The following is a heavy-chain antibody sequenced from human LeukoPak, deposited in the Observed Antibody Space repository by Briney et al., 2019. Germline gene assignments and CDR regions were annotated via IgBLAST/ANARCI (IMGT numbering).Heavy chain of an antibody. D-gene: IGHD3-22*01. V-gene: IGHV4-4*07. J-gene: IGHJ6*03. CDR1: GGPLYRYY. CDR3: ARLKFYDSTGYSPGHYMDV. Sequence: SETLSLTCTASGGPLYRYYWSWLRQTAGKGLDGIGRLYPGQSTNYNPSLKSRVTMSVDTSKNQFALKLSAVTAADTAVYDYARLKFYDSTGYSPGHYMDVWGKGTTVTVSS. CDR2: LYPGQST.